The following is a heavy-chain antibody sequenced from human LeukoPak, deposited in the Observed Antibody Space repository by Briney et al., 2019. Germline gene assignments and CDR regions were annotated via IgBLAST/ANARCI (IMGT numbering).Heavy chain of an antibody. D-gene: IGHD3-22*01. Sequence: GGSLRLSCAASGFTFDDYAMHWVRQAPGKGLEWVSAIGTAGDTYYPGSVKGRFTISRENAKNSLYLQMNSLRAGDTAVYYCARGRNYYDSSGYSNPSFDYWGQGTLVTVSS. CDR1: GFTFDDYA. V-gene: IGHV3-13*01. CDR2: IGTAGDT. J-gene: IGHJ4*02. CDR3: ARGRNYYDSSGYSNPSFDY.